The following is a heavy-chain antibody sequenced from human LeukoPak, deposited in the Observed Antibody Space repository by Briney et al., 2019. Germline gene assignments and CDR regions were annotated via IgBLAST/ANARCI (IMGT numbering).Heavy chain of an antibody. D-gene: IGHD3-10*01. CDR2: ISGSGGST. CDR3: AKALGFMVRGVPIDY. J-gene: IGHJ4*02. V-gene: IGHV3-23*01. CDR1: GFTFSSYA. Sequence: GGSLRLSCAASGFTFSSYAMSWVRQAPGKGLEWVSAISGSGGSTYYADSVKGRFTISRDNSKNTLYLQMNSLRAEDTAVYYCAKALGFMVRGVPIDYWDQGTLVTVSS.